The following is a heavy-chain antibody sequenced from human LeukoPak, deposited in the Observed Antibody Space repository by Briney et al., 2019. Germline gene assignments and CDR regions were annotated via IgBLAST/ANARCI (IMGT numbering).Heavy chain of an antibody. Sequence: ASVKVSCKASGFTFTSSAVQWVRQARGQRLEWIGWIVVGSGNTNYAQKFQVRVTITRDMSTSTAYMELSSLRSEDTAVCYCAAGYYDFWSGYGYWGQGTLVTVSS. V-gene: IGHV1-58*01. J-gene: IGHJ4*02. D-gene: IGHD3-3*01. CDR2: IVVGSGNT. CDR3: AAGYYDFWSGYGY. CDR1: GFTFTSSA.